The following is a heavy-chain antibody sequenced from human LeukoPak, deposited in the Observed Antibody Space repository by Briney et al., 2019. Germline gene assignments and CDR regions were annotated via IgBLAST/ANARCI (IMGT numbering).Heavy chain of an antibody. CDR1: GFTFSSYA. V-gene: IGHV3-23*01. CDR3: AKMWRNSIVVVPAAIRRPSRFDP. J-gene: IGHJ5*02. CDR2: ISGSGGST. D-gene: IGHD2-2*02. Sequence: LTGGSLRLSCAASGFTFSSYAMSWVRQAPGKGLEWVSAISGSGGSTYYADSVKGRFTISRDNSKNTLYLQMNSLRAEDTAVYYCAKMWRNSIVVVPAAIRRPSRFDPWGQGTLVTVSS.